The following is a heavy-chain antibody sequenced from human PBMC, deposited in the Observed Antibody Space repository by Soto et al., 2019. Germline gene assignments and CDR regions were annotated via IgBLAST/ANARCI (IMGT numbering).Heavy chain of an antibody. CDR1: EFHVMSIS. Sequence: RARIHSSVGAEFHVMSISRSWVRQAPGQGLEWVSAISGDGADTYYADSVRGRFTISRDHSKNTLSLQMNSLRDEDTALYYCVKDSVWADWGQGTRVLVSS. CDR3: VKDSVWAD. V-gene: IGHV3-23*01. D-gene: IGHD1-26*01. J-gene: IGHJ4*02. CDR2: ISGDGADT.